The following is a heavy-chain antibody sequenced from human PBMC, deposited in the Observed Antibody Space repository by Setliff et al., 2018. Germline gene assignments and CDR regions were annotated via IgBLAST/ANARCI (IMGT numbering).Heavy chain of an antibody. CDR1: GYTFTSYY. CDR2: INPSGGST. D-gene: IGHD3-9*01. J-gene: IGHJ6*02. CDR3: ARDPTTYYDILTGSSSRRYGMDV. V-gene: IGHV1-46*01. Sequence: ASVKVSCEASGYTFTSYYMHWVRQAPGQGLEWMGIINPSGGSTSYAQKFQGRVTMTRDTSTSTVYMELSSLRSEDTAVYYCARDPTTYYDILTGSSSRRYGMDVWGQGTTVTVSS.